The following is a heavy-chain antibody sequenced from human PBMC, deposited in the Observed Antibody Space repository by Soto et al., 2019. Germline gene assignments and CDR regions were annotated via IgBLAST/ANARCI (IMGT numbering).Heavy chain of an antibody. J-gene: IGHJ6*02. CDR1: GGSISSSSYY. V-gene: IGHV4-39*01. Sequence: SETLSLTCTVSGGSISSSSYYWGWIRQPPGKGLEWIGSIYYSGSTYYNPSLKSRVTISVDTSKNQFSLKLSSVTAADTAVYYCARQKTRGYSGYDYPAHYYYYGMDVWGQGTTVTVSS. CDR3: ARQKTRGYSGYDYPAHYYYYGMDV. CDR2: IYYSGST. D-gene: IGHD5-12*01.